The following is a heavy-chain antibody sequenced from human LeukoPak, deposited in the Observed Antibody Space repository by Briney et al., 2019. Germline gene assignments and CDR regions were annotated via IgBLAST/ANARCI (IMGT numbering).Heavy chain of an antibody. CDR3: ASGESAPDY. CDR2: IDPSDSYT. Sequence: KAGASLQISCQGSGYSFTSYWISWVRQLPGKGLEWMGRIDPSDSYTNYSPSFQGHVTISADKSISTAYLQWSSLKASDTAMYYCASGESAPDYWGQGTLVTVSS. V-gene: IGHV5-10-1*01. J-gene: IGHJ4*02. D-gene: IGHD3-10*01. CDR1: GYSFTSYW.